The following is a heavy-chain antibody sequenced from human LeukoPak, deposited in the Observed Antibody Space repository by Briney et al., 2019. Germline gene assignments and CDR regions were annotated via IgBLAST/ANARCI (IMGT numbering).Heavy chain of an antibody. Sequence: SETLSLTCAVSGGSISSGGYSWSWIRQPPGKGLEWIGYIYHSGSTYYNPSLKSRVTISVDRSKNQFSLKLSSVTPEDTAVYYCARRLTQYDCFDPWGQGILVTVSS. CDR3: ARRLTQYDCFDP. D-gene: IGHD2-2*01. CDR1: GGSISSGGYS. V-gene: IGHV4-30-2*01. CDR2: IYHSGST. J-gene: IGHJ5*02.